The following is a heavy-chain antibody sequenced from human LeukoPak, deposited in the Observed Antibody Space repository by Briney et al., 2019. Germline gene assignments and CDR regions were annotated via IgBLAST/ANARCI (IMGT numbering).Heavy chain of an antibody. CDR3: AKGDFIYYDTPLDP. CDR2: ISYDGSNK. CDR1: GFTFSDYY. J-gene: IGHJ5*02. D-gene: IGHD3-22*01. Sequence: GGSLRLSCAASGFTFSDYYMSWIRQAPGKGLEWVAVISYDGSNKYYADSVKGRFTISRDNSKNTLYLQMNSLRAEDTAVYYCAKGDFIYYDTPLDPWGQGTLVTVSS. V-gene: IGHV3-30*18.